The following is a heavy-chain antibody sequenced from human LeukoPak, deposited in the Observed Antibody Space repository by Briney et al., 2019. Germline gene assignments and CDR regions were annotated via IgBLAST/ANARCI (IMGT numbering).Heavy chain of an antibody. J-gene: IGHJ3*02. V-gene: IGHV3-23*01. CDR1: GFTFSNYG. D-gene: IGHD3-10*01. CDR2: FGGVGGTS. CDR3: AKEDYGSGFFDI. Sequence: GGSLRLSCAASGFTFSNYGMSWVRQAPGRGLEWVSVFGGVGGTSYYADSVKGRFTISRDNSKHTLFLQMNSLRAEDTAVYHCAKEDYGSGFFDIWGQGTMVTVSS.